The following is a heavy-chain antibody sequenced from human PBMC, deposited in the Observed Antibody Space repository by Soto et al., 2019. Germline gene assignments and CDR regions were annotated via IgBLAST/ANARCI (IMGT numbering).Heavy chain of an antibody. D-gene: IGHD3-22*01. CDR3: ARRGYYYDSSGYFIEYYFDY. V-gene: IGHV1-69*01. J-gene: IGHJ4*02. CDR1: GGTFSSYA. CDR2: IIPIFGTA. Sequence: QVQLVQSGAEEQKPGSSVKVSCKASGGTFSSYAISWVRQAPGQGLEWMGGIIPIFGTANYAQKFQGRVTITADESTSTAYMELSSLRSEDTAVYYCARRGYYYDSSGYFIEYYFDYWGQGTLVTVSS.